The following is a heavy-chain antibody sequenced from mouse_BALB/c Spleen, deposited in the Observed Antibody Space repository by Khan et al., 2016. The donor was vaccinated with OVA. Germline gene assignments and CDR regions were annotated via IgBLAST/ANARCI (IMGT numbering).Heavy chain of an antibody. D-gene: IGHD2-14*01. J-gene: IGHJ3*01. CDR3: VRDGAYHRNDGWFAY. V-gene: IGHV1-4*01. Sequence: VQLQQSGAELARPGASVKMSCKASGYTFTSYTIHWIKKRPGQGLEWIGYINPSNGYTNYNQKFKDKATLTTEKSSTTAYLQLSSLTSEDSAVYNCVRDGAYHRNDGWFAYWGQGTLVTVSA. CDR1: GYTFTSYT. CDR2: INPSNGYT.